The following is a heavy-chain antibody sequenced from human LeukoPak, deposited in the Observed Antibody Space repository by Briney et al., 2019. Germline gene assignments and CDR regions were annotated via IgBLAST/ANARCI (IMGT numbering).Heavy chain of an antibody. V-gene: IGHV3-9*03. CDR1: GFTFDDYA. J-gene: IGHJ3*02. Sequence: GGSLRLSCAASGFTFDDYAMHWVRQAPGKGLEWVSGISWNSGSIGYADSVKGRFTISRDNAKNSLYLQMNSLRAEDMALYYCAKGGHLFDASDMWGQGTMVTVSS. CDR3: AKGGHLFDASDM. D-gene: IGHD2-15*01. CDR2: ISWNSGSI.